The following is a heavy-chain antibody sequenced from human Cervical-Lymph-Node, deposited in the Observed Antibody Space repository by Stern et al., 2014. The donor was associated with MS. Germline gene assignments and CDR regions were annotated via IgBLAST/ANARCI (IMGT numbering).Heavy chain of an antibody. V-gene: IGHV4-34*01. CDR3: ARSSGSPGWFDP. CDR1: GGSFSGYY. Sequence: QVQLQQWGAGLLKPSETLSLTCAVYGGSFSGYYWSWIRQPPGKGLEWIGEINHSGSTNYNPSLKSRVTISVDTSKNQFSLKLSSVTAADTAVYYCARSSGSPGWFDPWGQGTLVTVSS. D-gene: IGHD6-19*01. J-gene: IGHJ5*02. CDR2: INHSGST.